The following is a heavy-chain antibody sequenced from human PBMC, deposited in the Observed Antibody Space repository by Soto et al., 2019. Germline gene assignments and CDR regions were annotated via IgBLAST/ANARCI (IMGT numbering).Heavy chain of an antibody. CDR2: IFWNDDK. CDR1: GFSLGTAGVG. J-gene: IGHJ5*02. V-gene: IGHV2-5*01. CDR3: ARSTTRVGVHNWLDP. Sequence: QITLKESGPTLVKPTQTVTLTCTFSGFSLGTAGVGVGWIRQPPGKAPEWLAIIFWNDDKRYSPSLKIRLTINKDTPKNPVVLTMTNMDPVDTATYYCARSTTRVGVHNWLDPWGQGTLVTVSS. D-gene: IGHD2-8*01.